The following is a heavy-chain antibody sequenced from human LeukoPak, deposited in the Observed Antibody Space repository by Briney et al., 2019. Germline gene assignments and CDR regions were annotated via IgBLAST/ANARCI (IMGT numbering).Heavy chain of an antibody. V-gene: IGHV3-23*01. D-gene: IGHD6-19*01. CDR3: AKGIYSSGWSYFDY. Sequence: GGSLGLSCAASGFTFSNSAMSWVRQAPGKGLEWVSTLSGSGITTYYADSVKGRFTISRDNSKNTLYLQMNSLRAEDTAVYYCAKGIYSSGWSYFDYWGHGTLVTVSS. CDR1: GFTFSNSA. CDR2: LSGSGITT. J-gene: IGHJ4*01.